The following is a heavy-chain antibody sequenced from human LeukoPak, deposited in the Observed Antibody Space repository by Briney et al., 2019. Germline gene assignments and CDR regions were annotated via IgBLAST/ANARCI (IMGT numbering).Heavy chain of an antibody. D-gene: IGHD4-11*01. CDR1: GFIYSHYG. V-gene: IGHV3-33*08. J-gene: IGHJ2*01. CDR3: VRDAQRGFDYSNSLRY. CDR2: IWSDGTNS. Sequence: GGSLRLSCAASGFIYSHYGMHWVRQAPGKGLEWVAVIWSDGTNSFYAGSVKGRFTISRDNSQRTLFLQMNSLRVEDTAMYYRVRDAQRGFDYSNSLRYWGRGTLVTVSS.